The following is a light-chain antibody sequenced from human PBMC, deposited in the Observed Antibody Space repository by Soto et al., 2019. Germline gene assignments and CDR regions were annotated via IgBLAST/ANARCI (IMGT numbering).Light chain of an antibody. Sequence: QSALTQPASVSGSPGQSITISCTGTSSDVGAYNSVSWYQQHPGKAPKLMIYEVSNRPSGVSNRFSGSKSGNTASLTISGLQAEDEAEYYCSSYTGSSTRYVFGTGTKLTVL. V-gene: IGLV2-14*01. CDR1: SSDVGAYNS. CDR3: SSYTGSSTRYV. J-gene: IGLJ1*01. CDR2: EVS.